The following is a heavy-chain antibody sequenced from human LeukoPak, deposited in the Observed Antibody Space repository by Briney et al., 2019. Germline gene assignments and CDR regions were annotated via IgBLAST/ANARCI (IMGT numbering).Heavy chain of an antibody. CDR3: AARYSGSYESLVDY. CDR2: INPNSGGT. V-gene: IGHV1-2*06. Sequence: VASVKVSCKASGYTFTSNYIHWVRQAPGQGLEWMGRINPNSGGTNYAQKFQGRVTMTEDTSTDTAYMELSSLRSEDTAVYYCAARYSGSYESLVDYWGQGTLVTVSS. CDR1: GYTFTSNY. J-gene: IGHJ4*02. D-gene: IGHD1-26*01.